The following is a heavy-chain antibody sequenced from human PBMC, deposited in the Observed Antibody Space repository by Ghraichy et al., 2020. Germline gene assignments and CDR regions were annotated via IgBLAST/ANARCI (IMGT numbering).Heavy chain of an antibody. V-gene: IGHV1-69*13. J-gene: IGHJ6*02. Sequence: SVKVSCKASGASFNKYPFSWVRQAPGQGLEWMGGIIPIFNSTNYAQKFQGRVTITADESTSTAYMKLSSLGLDDTAVYYCGRWSTRYGMDVWGQGTTATVSS. CDR3: GRWSTRYGMDV. CDR2: IIPIFNST. D-gene: IGHD2-15*01. CDR1: GASFNKYP.